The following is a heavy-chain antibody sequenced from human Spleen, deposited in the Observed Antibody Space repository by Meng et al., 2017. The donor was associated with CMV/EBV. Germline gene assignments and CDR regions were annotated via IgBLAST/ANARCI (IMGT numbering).Heavy chain of an antibody. V-gene: IGHV4-30-4*08. Sequence: QGQLKESGPGLVNHSPTLSSTCSGSGGSMSSGDYYWSWIRQPPGQRLEWIGYFYYSGSTYYNPSLKSRVTISVDTSKNQFSLKLSSVTAADTAVYYCARGGYSGYYGYWGQGTLVTVSS. D-gene: IGHD5-12*01. J-gene: IGHJ4*02. CDR2: FYYSGST. CDR3: ARGGYSGYYGY. CDR1: GGSMSSGDYY.